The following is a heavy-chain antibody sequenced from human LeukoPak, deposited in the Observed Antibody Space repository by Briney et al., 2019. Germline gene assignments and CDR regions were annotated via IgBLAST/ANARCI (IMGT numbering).Heavy chain of an antibody. D-gene: IGHD5-12*01. Sequence: PGGSLRLSWAASGVTFSSYAMSWVRQAPGKGLESGSAIIGSGSSTYYAASVKGRFTISRDNSKNTLYLQMSSLRAEDTAVYYCAKDIVASIVGYYFAYWGQGTLVTVSS. CDR3: AKDIVASIVGYYFAY. CDR1: GVTFSSYA. J-gene: IGHJ4*02. V-gene: IGHV3-23*01. CDR2: IIGSGSST.